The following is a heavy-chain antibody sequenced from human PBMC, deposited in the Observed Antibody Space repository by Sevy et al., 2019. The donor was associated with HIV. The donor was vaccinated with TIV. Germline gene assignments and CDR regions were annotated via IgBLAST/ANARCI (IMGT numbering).Heavy chain of an antibody. CDR1: GFTFTKYS. CDR3: AREGCTKPHDY. V-gene: IGHV3-23*01. CDR2: LSFGCGEI. J-gene: IGHJ4*02. Sequence: GGSLRLSCTASGFTFTKYSMSWVRQPPGKGLEWVSTLSFGCGEINYADSVKGRFTISRDNSKSSVYLQMNNLRPEDTAVYYCAREGCTKPHDYWGQGTLVTVSS. D-gene: IGHD2-8*01.